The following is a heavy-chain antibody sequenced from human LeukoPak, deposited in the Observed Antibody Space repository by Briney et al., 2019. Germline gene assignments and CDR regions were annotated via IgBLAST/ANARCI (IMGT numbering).Heavy chain of an antibody. D-gene: IGHD5-24*01. CDR2: IHHSGST. J-gene: IGHJ5*02. V-gene: IGHV4-38-2*01. CDR1: GYSISSGYY. CDR3: ARLRDLYNCFDP. Sequence: KPSETLSLTCGVSGYSISSGYYWGWIRQPPGKGLEWIATIHHSGSTYYSPSLKSRVTISVDTSKNQFSLKLSSVTAADTAVYYCARLRDLYNCFDPWGQGTLVIVSS.